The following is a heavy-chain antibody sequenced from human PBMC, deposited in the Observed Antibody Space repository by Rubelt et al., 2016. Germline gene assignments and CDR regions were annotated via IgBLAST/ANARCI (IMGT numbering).Heavy chain of an antibody. Sequence: QVQLQQWGAGLLKPSETLFLPCAVYGGSFSGYYWHWIRQPPGKGLEWIGQISHSGSTNYNPSLKSRVTMSVDKSKNQFSLRLSPVTAADTAVYYCARTQMISFGGPIVIPGATDFWGHGILVTVSS. D-gene: IGHD3-16*02. CDR1: GGSFSGYY. J-gene: IGHJ4*01. V-gene: IGHV4-34*01. CDR2: ISHSGST. CDR3: ARTQMISFGGPIVIPGATDF.